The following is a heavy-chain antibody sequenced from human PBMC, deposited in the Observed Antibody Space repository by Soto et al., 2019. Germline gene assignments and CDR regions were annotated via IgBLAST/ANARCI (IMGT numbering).Heavy chain of an antibody. CDR3: ARDLDWLLTQRVTYGMDV. Sequence: QVQLVESGGGVVQPGRSLRLSCAASGFTFSSYGMHWVRQAPGKGLEWVALIWYDGSNKYFADSVKGRFTISRDNSKNTLYLQMNSLRAEDTAVYYCARDLDWLLTQRVTYGMDVWGQGTTVTVSS. CDR2: IWYDGSNK. D-gene: IGHD3-9*01. CDR1: GFTFSSYG. J-gene: IGHJ6*02. V-gene: IGHV3-33*01.